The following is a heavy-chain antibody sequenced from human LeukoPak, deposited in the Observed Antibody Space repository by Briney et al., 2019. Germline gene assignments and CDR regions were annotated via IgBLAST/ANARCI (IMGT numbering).Heavy chain of an antibody. CDR3: QGGRF. CDR1: GFTFTNAW. V-gene: IGHV3-15*01. D-gene: IGHD1-26*01. J-gene: IGHJ4*02. CDR2: IKSKTDGGTT. Sequence: RPGGSLRLSCSASGFTFTNAWMSWVRQVPGKGLEWVGRIKSKTDGGTTDYAAPVKGRFSISRDDSKNTLYLQMNSLKSEDTAVYYCQGGRFWGQGTLVTVSS.